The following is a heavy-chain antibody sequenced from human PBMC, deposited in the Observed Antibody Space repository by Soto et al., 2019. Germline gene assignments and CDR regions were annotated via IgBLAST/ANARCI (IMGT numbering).Heavy chain of an antibody. Sequence: PLETLCVTWTVAGGSSSSYDWSRIRQPPGKGLEWIGNIYYSGSTYYNPSLKSRVTISVDTSKKQFPLKLSSVTAADTAVYYCASRKSSPYFDYWGQGTLVTVSS. J-gene: IGHJ4*02. V-gene: IGHV4-59*06. CDR2: IYYSGST. CDR3: ASRKSSPYFDY. D-gene: IGHD3-10*01. CDR1: GGSSSSYD.